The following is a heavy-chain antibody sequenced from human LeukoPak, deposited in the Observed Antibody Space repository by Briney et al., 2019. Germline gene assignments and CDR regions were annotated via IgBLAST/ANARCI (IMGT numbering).Heavy chain of an antibody. V-gene: IGHV4-59*01. D-gene: IGHD3-10*01. Sequence: SETLSLTCTVSGGSISSYYWSWIRQPPGKGLEWIGYIYYSGTTNYNPYLKSRVTISVDTSKNQFSMKLRSVTAADTTVYYCARGGWSAFDIWGQGTMVTVSS. J-gene: IGHJ3*02. CDR3: ARGGWSAFDI. CDR1: GGSISSYY. CDR2: IYYSGTT.